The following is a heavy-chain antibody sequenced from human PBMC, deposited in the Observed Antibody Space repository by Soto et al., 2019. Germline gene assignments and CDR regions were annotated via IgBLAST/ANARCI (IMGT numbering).Heavy chain of an antibody. D-gene: IGHD3-10*01. CDR3: ARVGRLLWSVDV. Sequence: PGGSLRLSCAASGFTFSSYDMHWVRQATGKGLEWVSAIGTAGDTYYPGSVKGRFTISRENAKNSLYLQMNSLRAEYTAVYYCARVGRLLWSVDVWGPGTPVTVSS. CDR1: GFTFSSYD. V-gene: IGHV3-13*01. CDR2: IGTAGDT. J-gene: IGHJ6*02.